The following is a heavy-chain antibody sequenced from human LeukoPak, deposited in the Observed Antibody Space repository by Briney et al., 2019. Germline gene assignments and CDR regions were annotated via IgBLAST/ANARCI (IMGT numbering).Heavy chain of an antibody. J-gene: IGHJ5*02. CDR3: ARPLLYYYGSETYFWFDP. D-gene: IGHD3-10*01. V-gene: IGHV3-48*03. Sequence: GGSLRLSCAASGFTFSSYEMNWVRQAPGKGLEWVSYISSSGSTIYYADSAKGRFTISRDNAENSLYLQMNSLRADDTAFYYCARPLLYYYGSETYFWFDPWGQGTLVTVSS. CDR1: GFTFSSYE. CDR2: ISSSGSTI.